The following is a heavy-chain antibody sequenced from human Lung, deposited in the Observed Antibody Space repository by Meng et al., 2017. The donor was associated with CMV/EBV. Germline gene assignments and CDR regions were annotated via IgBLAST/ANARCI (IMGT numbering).Heavy chain of an antibody. Sequence: GGSLRLSCEASGFHFSGYWLSWVRQAPGKGLEWVANINQHGTTKYYADSLKGRFTISRDNNKSSLFLQIKSLRAEDTALYYCARELSSADYYFDYWGQGAPVXVSS. V-gene: IGHV3-7*01. CDR2: INQHGTTK. J-gene: IGHJ4*02. CDR3: ARELSSADYYFDY. D-gene: IGHD2-2*01. CDR1: GFHFSGYW.